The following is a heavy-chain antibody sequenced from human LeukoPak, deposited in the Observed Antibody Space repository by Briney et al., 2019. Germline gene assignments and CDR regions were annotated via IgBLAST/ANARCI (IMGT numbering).Heavy chain of an antibody. CDR3: ARDITIFGVAISWFDP. J-gene: IGHJ5*02. CDR1: GYTFTSYG. D-gene: IGHD3-3*01. CDR2: ISAYNGNT. V-gene: IGHV1-18*01. Sequence: ASVKVSCKASGYTFTSYGISWVRQAPGQGLEWMGWISAYNGNTNYAQKLQGRVTMTTDTSTSTAYMELRSLRSDDTAVYYCARDITIFGVAISWFDPWGQGTLVTVSS.